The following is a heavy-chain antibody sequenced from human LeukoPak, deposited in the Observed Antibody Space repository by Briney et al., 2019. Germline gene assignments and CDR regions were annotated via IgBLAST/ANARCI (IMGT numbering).Heavy chain of an antibody. D-gene: IGHD4-23*01. CDR2: IKSDGSIT. V-gene: IGHV3-74*01. J-gene: IGHJ5*02. CDR3: ARDHDYGGNWFGP. CDR1: GFTFSPYW. Sequence: GGSLRLSCATSGFTFSPYWMHWVRQAPGKGLVWVSRIKSDGSITSYADSVRGRFTISRDNAKNTLYLQMNSLSAEDTAVYYCARDHDYGGNWFGPWGQGTLVTVSS.